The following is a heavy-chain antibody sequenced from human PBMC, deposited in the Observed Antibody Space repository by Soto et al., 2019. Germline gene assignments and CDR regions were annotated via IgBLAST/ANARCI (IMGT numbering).Heavy chain of an antibody. Sequence: LRLSCAASGFTFSSYGMHWVRQAPGKGLEWVAVISYDGSNKYYADSVKGRFTISRDNSKNTLYLQMNSLRAEDTAVYYCAKDRVKYSSSSLDYWGQGTLVTVSS. V-gene: IGHV3-30*18. CDR3: AKDRVKYSSSSLDY. D-gene: IGHD6-6*01. CDR1: GFTFSSYG. CDR2: ISYDGSNK. J-gene: IGHJ4*02.